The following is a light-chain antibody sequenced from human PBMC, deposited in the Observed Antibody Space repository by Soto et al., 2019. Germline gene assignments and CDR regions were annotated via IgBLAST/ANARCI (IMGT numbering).Light chain of an antibody. CDR3: QQYNNWPIT. CDR2: GAS. V-gene: IGKV3-15*01. Sequence: EIVMTQSPAPLSVSPGERATLSCRASQYIGSNLAWYQQKPGQAPRLLIYGASTRATGIPARFSGSGSGTEFTLTISSLQSEDFAVYYCQQYNNWPITFGQGTRLEIK. CDR1: QYIGSN. J-gene: IGKJ5*01.